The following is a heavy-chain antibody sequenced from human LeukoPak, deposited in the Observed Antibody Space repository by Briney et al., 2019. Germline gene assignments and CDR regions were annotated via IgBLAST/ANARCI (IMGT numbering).Heavy chain of an antibody. CDR1: GFTFSSYA. J-gene: IGHJ4*01. CDR3: ARDIY. V-gene: IGHV3-30*04. CDR2: ILYDGSIK. Sequence: PGRSLRLSCAASGFTFSSYAMHWVRQAPGKGLEVVAVILYDGSIKYYADSVKGRVTISRENSKNTPYLQMNSLRAEDTAVYYCARDIYLGQGTLVTVSS.